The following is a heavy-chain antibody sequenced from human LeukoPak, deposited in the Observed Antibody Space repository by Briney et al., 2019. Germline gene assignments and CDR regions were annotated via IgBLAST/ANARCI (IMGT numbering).Heavy chain of an antibody. CDR1: GYTLTELS. CDR2: FDPEDGET. D-gene: IGHD5-12*01. CDR3: AAIGRKWIDD. V-gene: IGHV1-24*01. Sequence: ASVNVSCKVSGYTLTELSMHWVRQAPGKGLGWMGGFDPEDGETIYAQKFQGRVTMTEDTSTDTAYRELSSLRSEDTAVYYCAAIGRKWIDDWGQGTLVTVSS. J-gene: IGHJ4*02.